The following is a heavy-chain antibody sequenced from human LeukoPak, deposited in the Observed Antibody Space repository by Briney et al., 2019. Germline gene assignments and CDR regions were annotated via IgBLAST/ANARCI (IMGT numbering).Heavy chain of an antibody. CDR2: ISAYNGNT. Sequence: ASVKVSCKASGYTFTSYGISWVRQAPGQGLEWMGWISAYNGNTNYAQKLQGRVTMTTDTSTSTAYMELRSLRSDDTTVYYCARDLSRSFTAMGRFDYWGQGTLVTVSS. V-gene: IGHV1-18*01. D-gene: IGHD5-18*01. CDR1: GYTFTSYG. J-gene: IGHJ4*02. CDR3: ARDLSRSFTAMGRFDY.